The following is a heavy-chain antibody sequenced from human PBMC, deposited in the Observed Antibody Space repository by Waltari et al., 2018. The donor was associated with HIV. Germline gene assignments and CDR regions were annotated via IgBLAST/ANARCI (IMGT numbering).Heavy chain of an antibody. J-gene: IGHJ4*02. D-gene: IGHD6-13*01. CDR3: AHRRAGYSSGWYTRGFDY. CDR1: GFSVATSGVG. CDR2: IYWNDDK. Sequence: QITLKESGPTLVKPTQTLTLTCTFSGFSVATSGVGVGWIRQPPGKALEWLALIYWNDDKRYSPSLVSRITISKDTSKNQVVLTMTNMDPVDTATYYCAHRRAGYSSGWYTRGFDYWGQGTLVTVSS. V-gene: IGHV2-5*01.